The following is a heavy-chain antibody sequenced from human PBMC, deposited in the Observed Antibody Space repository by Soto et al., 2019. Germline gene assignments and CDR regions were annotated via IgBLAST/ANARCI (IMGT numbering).Heavy chain of an antibody. J-gene: IGHJ5*02. V-gene: IGHV3-30*18. Sequence: GGSLRLSCAASGFTFSSYGMHWVRQAPGKGLEWVAVISYDGSNKYYADSVKGRFTISRDNSKNTLYLQMNSLRAEDTAVYYCAKDHHGTTTGWFDPWGQGTLVTVSS. D-gene: IGHD1-7*01. CDR1: GFTFSSYG. CDR3: AKDHHGTTTGWFDP. CDR2: ISYDGSNK.